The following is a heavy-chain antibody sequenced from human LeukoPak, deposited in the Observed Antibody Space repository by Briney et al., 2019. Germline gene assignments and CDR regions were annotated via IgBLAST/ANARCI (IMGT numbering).Heavy chain of an antibody. D-gene: IGHD3-10*01. CDR2: INHSGST. V-gene: IGHV4-34*01. Sequence: SETLSLTCAVYGGSFSGYYWSWIRQPPGKGLEWIGKINHSGSTNYNPSLKSRVTISVDTSKNQFSLKLSSVTAADTAVYYCAREGYYGSGSYYFSYFDYWGQGTLVTVSS. CDR1: GGSFSGYY. J-gene: IGHJ4*02. CDR3: AREGYYGSGSYYFSYFDY.